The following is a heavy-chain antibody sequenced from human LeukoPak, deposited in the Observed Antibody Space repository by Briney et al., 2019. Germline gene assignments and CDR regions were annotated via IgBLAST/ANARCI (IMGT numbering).Heavy chain of an antibody. D-gene: IGHD3-10*01. Sequence: GESLKVSCKASGYTFTGYYMHWVRQAPGRGLEWMGWINPNSGGTNYAQKFQGRVTMTRDTSISTAYMELSRLRSDDTAVYYCAREYYYGSGSYLDYWGQGTLVTVSS. J-gene: IGHJ4*02. CDR2: INPNSGGT. V-gene: IGHV1-2*02. CDR3: AREYYYGSGSYLDY. CDR1: GYTFTGYY.